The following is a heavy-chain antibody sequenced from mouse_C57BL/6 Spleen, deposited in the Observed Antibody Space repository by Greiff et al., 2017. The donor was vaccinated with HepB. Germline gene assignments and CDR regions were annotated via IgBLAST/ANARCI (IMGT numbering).Heavy chain of an antibody. CDR2: FSSGSSTI. V-gene: IGHV5-17*01. D-gene: IGHD2-4*01. CDR1: GFTFSDYG. Sequence: VKLVESGGGLVKPGGSLKLSCAASGFTFSDYGMHWDRQAPERGLEWVAYFSSGSSTIYYADTVKGRFHIYRDNAKNPLFLQMTSLRSEDTAMYYCARVFYDYNGYWYFDVWGTGTTVTVSS. J-gene: IGHJ1*03. CDR3: ARVFYDYNGYWYFDV.